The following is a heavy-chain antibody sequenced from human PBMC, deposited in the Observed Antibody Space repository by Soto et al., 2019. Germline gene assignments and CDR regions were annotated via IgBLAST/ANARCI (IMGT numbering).Heavy chain of an antibody. V-gene: IGHV4-59*01. CDR1: GDSISSYY. Sequence: QVQLQESGPGLVKPSETLSLTRAVSGDSISSYYCMWIRQPPGKGLESIGYLYYGRSANYNPSLKSRVTLSVDTSTNQCSLTLSSMTAADTTVYYCALRSMAVVPEYWGQGTLVTVSS. CDR3: ALRSMAVVPEY. D-gene: IGHD3-22*01. J-gene: IGHJ4*02. CDR2: LYYGRSA.